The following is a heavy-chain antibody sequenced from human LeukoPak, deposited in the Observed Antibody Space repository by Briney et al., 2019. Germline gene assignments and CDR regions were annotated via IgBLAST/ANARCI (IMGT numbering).Heavy chain of an antibody. J-gene: IGHJ4*02. CDR2: INPNSGGT. D-gene: IGHD6-19*01. CDR3: ARHARGISGWYGVDY. CDR1: GYTFTGYY. Sequence: GASVKVSCKASGYTFTGYYMHWVRQAPGQGLEWMGWINPNSGGTNYAQKFQGRVTMTRDTSISTAYMELSRLRSDDTAVYYCARHARGISGWYGVDYWGQGTLVTVSS. V-gene: IGHV1-2*02.